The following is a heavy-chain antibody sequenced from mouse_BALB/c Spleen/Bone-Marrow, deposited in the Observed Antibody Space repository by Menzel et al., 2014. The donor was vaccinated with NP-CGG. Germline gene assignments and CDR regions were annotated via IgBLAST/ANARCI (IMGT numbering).Heavy chain of an antibody. CDR2: INPSTGYT. CDR3: ARPPYYYGSSYDAMDY. V-gene: IGHV1-7*01. J-gene: IGHJ4*01. CDR1: GYTFTSYW. D-gene: IGHD1-1*01. Sequence: QVQLKESGAELAKPGASVKMSCKASGYTFTSYWMHWVKQRPGQGLEWIGYINPSTGYTEYNQKFKDKATLTADKSSSTAYMQLSSLTSEDSAVYYCARPPYYYGSSYDAMDYWGQGTSVTVSS.